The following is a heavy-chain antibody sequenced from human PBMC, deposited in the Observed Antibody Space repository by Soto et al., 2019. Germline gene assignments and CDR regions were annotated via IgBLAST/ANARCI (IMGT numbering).Heavy chain of an antibody. CDR3: ARDLGGPY. D-gene: IGHD2-15*01. Sequence: WTSSGVPFISYEMNWVRQAPGKGLEWVSYISRSGSTIYYADSVKGRFTISRDNAKNSLYLQMNSLRAEDTAVYYCARDLGGPYWGQGTLVAV. J-gene: IGHJ4*02. V-gene: IGHV3-48*03. CDR1: GVPFISYE. CDR2: ISRSGSTI.